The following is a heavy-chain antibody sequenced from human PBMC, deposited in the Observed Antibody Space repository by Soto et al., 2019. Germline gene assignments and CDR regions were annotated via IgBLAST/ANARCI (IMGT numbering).Heavy chain of an antibody. V-gene: IGHV4-59*08. Sequence: PSETLSLTCTVSGGSISSYYWSWIRQPPGKGLEWIGYIYFRGSTNYNPSLKSRVTISVDTSKNQFSLKLSSVTAADTAVYYCASHMVRGVPFGYWGQGTLVTVPQ. CDR1: GGSISSYY. CDR2: IYFRGST. CDR3: ASHMVRGVPFGY. J-gene: IGHJ4*02. D-gene: IGHD3-10*01.